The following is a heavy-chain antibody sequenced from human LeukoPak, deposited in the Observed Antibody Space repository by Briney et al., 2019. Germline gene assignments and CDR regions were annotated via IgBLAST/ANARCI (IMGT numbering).Heavy chain of an antibody. CDR3: AKDEGYCSGGSCYYFDY. Sequence: PGGSLRLACAASGFTFSSYGMHSVRQAPGKGLEWVAFISYDGSNKYYADSVKGRFTISRDNSKNTLYLQMNSLRAEDTAVYYCAKDEGYCSGGSCYYFDYWGQGTLVTVSS. CDR2: ISYDGSNK. V-gene: IGHV3-30*18. J-gene: IGHJ4*02. CDR1: GFTFSSYG. D-gene: IGHD2-15*01.